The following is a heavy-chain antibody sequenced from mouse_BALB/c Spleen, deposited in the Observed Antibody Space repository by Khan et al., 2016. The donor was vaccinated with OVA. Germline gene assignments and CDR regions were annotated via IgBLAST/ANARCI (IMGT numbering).Heavy chain of an antibody. Sequence: QVQLQQSGPELVKPGTSVKMSCKASGYTFTDYVISWVKQRTGQGLEWIGEIYPGSGSTYYNGKFKGKATLTADKSSNTAYMQLSSLTSGDSAVDFCARSYDGAWFAYWGQGTLVTVSA. J-gene: IGHJ3*01. CDR2: IYPGSGST. CDR1: GYTFTDYV. V-gene: IGHV1-81*01. CDR3: ARSYDGAWFAY. D-gene: IGHD1-1*01.